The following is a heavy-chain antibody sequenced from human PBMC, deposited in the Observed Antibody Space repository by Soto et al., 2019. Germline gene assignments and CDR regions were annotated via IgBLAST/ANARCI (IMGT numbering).Heavy chain of an antibody. CDR1: GGSISSGGYY. J-gene: IGHJ6*03. CDR2: IYYSGST. V-gene: IGHV4-31*03. CDR3: ARVTVEYYYYMDV. D-gene: IGHD6-19*01. Sequence: SETLSLTCTVSGGSISSGGYYWSWIRQHPGKGLEWIGYIYYSGSTYYNPSLKSRVTISVDTSKNQFSLKLSSVTAADTAVYYCARVTVEYYYYMDVRGKGTTVTVSS.